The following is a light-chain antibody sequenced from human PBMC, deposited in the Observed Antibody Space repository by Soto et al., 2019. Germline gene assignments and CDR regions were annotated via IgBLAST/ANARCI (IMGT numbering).Light chain of an antibody. CDR3: QQYNSYSKT. CDR1: QGIRSA. CDR2: AAS. Sequence: AIQVTQSPSSLSASVGDMVTITCRTSQGIRSALGWYQQKPGKAPKLLIYAASTLQSGVPSRFSGSGSGTEFTLTISSLQPDDLATYYCQQYNSYSKTFGQGTKVDIK. V-gene: IGKV1-13*02. J-gene: IGKJ1*01.